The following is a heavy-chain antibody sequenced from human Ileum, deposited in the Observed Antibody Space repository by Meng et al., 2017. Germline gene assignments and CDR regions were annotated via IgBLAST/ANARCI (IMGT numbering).Heavy chain of an antibody. CDR2: IRSKANNYAT. Sequence: EGELVVSGGGLVQLGCSLKPSCAASGFSFSDSSMPWVRQASGKGLEWVGHIRSKANNYATAYAASVKGRFTISRDESKNTAYLQMSSLKTEDTAVYYCTRLYSAGWGQGTLVTVSS. J-gene: IGHJ4*02. D-gene: IGHD6-13*01. CDR1: GFSFSDSS. CDR3: TRLYSAG. V-gene: IGHV3-73*02.